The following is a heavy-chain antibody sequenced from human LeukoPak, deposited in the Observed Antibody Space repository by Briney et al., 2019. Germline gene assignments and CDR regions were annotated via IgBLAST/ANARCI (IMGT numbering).Heavy chain of an antibody. Sequence: GGSLRLSCAASGLTYSAYYMSWIRQAPGKGLEWISYISNSGSYTNYADSVMGRFTISRDNAEDSLFLQMDSLRAEDTAVYYCARASTSDPAVYWGQGTLVTVSS. CDR2: ISNSGSYT. CDR3: ARASTSDPAVY. CDR1: GLTYSAYY. V-gene: IGHV3-11*05. J-gene: IGHJ4*02.